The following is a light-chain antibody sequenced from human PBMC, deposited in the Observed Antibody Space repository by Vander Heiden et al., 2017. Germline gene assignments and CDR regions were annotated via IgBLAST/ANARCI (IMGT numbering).Light chain of an antibody. J-gene: IGLJ2*01. Sequence: SYALTQPPSVSVAPGQTASITCGANYMGSKSGHEYQQKPGQAPVLVVSDDIDRPSGIPERGSGANSGNPSTLTISRVEAGDEADYYCQVWDSATDPVFGGGTRLTVL. CDR1: YMGSKS. CDR2: DDI. CDR3: QVWDSATDPV. V-gene: IGLV3-21*02.